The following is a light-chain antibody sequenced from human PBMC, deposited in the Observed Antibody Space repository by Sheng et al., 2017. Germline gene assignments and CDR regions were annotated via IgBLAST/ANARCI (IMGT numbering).Light chain of an antibody. CDR3: QQYERSPLT. J-gene: IGKJ4*01. CDR2: DAS. CDR1: QRINSRY. Sequence: EIVLMQSPATLSLSPGERATLSCGASQRINSRYLAWYQQKPGLAPRLLIYDASSRATGIPDRFSGSGSGTDFTLTISRLEPEDFAVYYCQQYERSPLTFGGGTKV. V-gene: IGKV3D-20*01.